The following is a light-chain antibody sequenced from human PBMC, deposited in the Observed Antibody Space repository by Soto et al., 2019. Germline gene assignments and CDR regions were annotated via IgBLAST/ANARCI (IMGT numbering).Light chain of an antibody. Sequence: IMMTQSPATLSLSPGERATLSFRASQSVSSYLAWYQQKPGQPPRLLIYGASNRATGIPDRFSGSGSGTEFTLTIDSLQSEDSAVYYCQQHNQWPITFGQGTRLEI. J-gene: IGKJ5*01. CDR2: GAS. V-gene: IGKV3D-15*01. CDR1: QSVSSY. CDR3: QQHNQWPIT.